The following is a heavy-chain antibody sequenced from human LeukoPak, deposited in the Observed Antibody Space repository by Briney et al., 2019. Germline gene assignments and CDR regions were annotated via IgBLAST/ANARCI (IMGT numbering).Heavy chain of an antibody. CDR2: ISGSGGDT. Sequence: GGSLRLSCAASGFTFSSYAVSWVRQAPGKGLEWVSAISGSGGDTYYADSVKGRFTISRDNSKNMLYLQVNSLSTEDTALYYCAKTTTGYSSGRYPGWPVDYWGQGTLVTVSS. CDR1: GFTFSSYA. V-gene: IGHV3-23*01. J-gene: IGHJ4*02. CDR3: AKTTTGYSSGRYPGWPVDY. D-gene: IGHD6-19*01.